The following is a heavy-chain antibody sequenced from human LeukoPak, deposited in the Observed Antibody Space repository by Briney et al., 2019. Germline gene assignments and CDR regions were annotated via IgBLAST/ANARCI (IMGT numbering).Heavy chain of an antibody. V-gene: IGHV3-74*01. Sequence: GGSLRLSCAASGFTFSRYWMQWVRQAPGKGLVWVSRINNDGISTSYADSVKGRFTISRENAKNTLYLQMNSLRAEDTAVYYCARDRPLLGGGYYGLDVWGQGTTVTVSS. CDR3: ARDRPLLGGGYYGLDV. CDR2: INNDGIST. CDR1: GFTFSRYW. J-gene: IGHJ6*02. D-gene: IGHD3-10*01.